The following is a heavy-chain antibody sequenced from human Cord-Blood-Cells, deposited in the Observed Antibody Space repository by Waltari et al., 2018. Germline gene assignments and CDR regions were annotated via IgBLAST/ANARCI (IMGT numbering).Heavy chain of an antibody. V-gene: IGHV4-39*01. D-gene: IGHD3-3*01. Sequence: QLQLQESGPGLVKPSETLSLTCTVSGGSISSSSYYWGWIRQPPGKGLEWIGSIYYSGSTYYNPSLKSRVTISVDTSKNQFSLKLSSVTAADTAVYYCARRSAYDFWSGYYDYWGQGTLVTVSS. J-gene: IGHJ4*02. CDR3: ARRSAYDFWSGYYDY. CDR2: IYYSGST. CDR1: GGSISSSSYY.